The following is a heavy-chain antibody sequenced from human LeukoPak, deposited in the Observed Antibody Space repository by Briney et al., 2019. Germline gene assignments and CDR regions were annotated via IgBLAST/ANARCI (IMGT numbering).Heavy chain of an antibody. V-gene: IGHV3-15*01. D-gene: IGHD3-10*01. Sequence: KTGGSLRLSCAASGFTFSSYTMNWVRQAPGKGLEWVGRIKHKRDGGTTDYAAPVKGRFTISRDDSKNMLFLEMNSLKIEDTAVYYCTTVTMVRDYDYWGQGTLVTVSS. CDR1: GFTFSSYT. CDR2: IKHKRDGGTT. CDR3: TTVTMVRDYDY. J-gene: IGHJ4*02.